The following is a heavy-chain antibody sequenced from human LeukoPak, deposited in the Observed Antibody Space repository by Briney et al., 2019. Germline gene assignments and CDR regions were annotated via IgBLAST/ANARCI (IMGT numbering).Heavy chain of an antibody. J-gene: IGHJ4*02. CDR1: GFTFTNYV. Sequence: GGSLRLFCAASGFTFTNYVRSCVRQAPGRGLEWVSTISGSGGNTYYTDSVKGRFTISRDNSKNTLHLQMNSLRAEDTAVYYCATRGTCVTTYFDDQGQGTRVTVSS. CDR3: ATRGTCVTTYFDD. CDR2: ISGSGGNT. V-gene: IGHV3-23*01. D-gene: IGHD1-1*01.